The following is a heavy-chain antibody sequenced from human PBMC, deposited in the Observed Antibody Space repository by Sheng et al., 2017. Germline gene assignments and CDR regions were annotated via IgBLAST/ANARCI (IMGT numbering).Heavy chain of an antibody. CDR3: ARYCSSTSCYHDAFDI. D-gene: IGHD2-2*01. CDR1: GYSISSGYY. J-gene: IGHJ3*02. V-gene: IGHV4-38-2*01. CDR2: IYHSGST. Sequence: QVQLQESGPGLVKPSETLSLTCAVSGYSISSGYYWGWIRQPPGKGLEWIGSIYHSGSTYYNPSLKCRVTISVDTSKNQFSLKLSSVTAADTAVYYCARYCSSTSCYHDAFDIWGQGTMVTVSS.